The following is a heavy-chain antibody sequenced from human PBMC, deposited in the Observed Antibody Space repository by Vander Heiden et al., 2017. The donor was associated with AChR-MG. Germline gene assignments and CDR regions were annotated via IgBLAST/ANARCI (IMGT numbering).Heavy chain of an antibody. J-gene: IGHJ6*03. Sequence: QVQLQESGPGLVKPSQTLSLTCTVSGCSISSCGYYWRWIRQHPGKGLEWIGYIYYSGSTYYNPSLKSRVTISVDTSKNQFSLKLSSVTAADTAVYYCARSNEDKYQLPGYYYYYYMDVWGKGTTVTVSS. CDR3: ARSNEDKYQLPGYYYYYYMDV. CDR1: GCSISSCGYY. CDR2: IYYSGST. V-gene: IGHV4-31*03. D-gene: IGHD2-2*01.